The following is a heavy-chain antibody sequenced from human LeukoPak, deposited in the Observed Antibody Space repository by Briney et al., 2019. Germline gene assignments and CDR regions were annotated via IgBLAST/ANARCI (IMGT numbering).Heavy chain of an antibody. D-gene: IGHD6-13*01. CDR3: ARLVVSNWYHEVLLGRDY. CDR1: GGSFSSRPYC. CDR2: FYYSGST. J-gene: IGHJ4*02. Sequence: SETLSLTCAVYGGSFSSRPYCWGWIRQPPGKGLEWLGSFYYSGSTYYKPSLKSRLTISVDTSKNQISMRLTSVTAADTAVYYCARLVVSNWYHEVLLGRDYWGQGTLVTVSS. V-gene: IGHV4-39*01.